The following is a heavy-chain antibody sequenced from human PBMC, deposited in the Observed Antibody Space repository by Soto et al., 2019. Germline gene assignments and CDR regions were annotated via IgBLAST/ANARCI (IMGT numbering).Heavy chain of an antibody. J-gene: IGHJ5*02. CDR1: GGSISSYY. Sequence: SETLSLTCTASGGSISSYYWSWIRQPAGKGLEWIGRIYTRGSTNYNPSLKSRVTMSVDTSKNQFSLKLSSVTAADTAVYYCARTDQLLGWFDPWGQGTLVTVSS. CDR3: ARTDQLLGWFDP. V-gene: IGHV4-4*07. D-gene: IGHD2-2*01. CDR2: IYTRGST.